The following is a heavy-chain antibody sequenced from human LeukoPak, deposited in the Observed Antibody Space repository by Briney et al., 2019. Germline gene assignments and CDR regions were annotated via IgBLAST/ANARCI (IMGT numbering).Heavy chain of an antibody. J-gene: IGHJ4*02. V-gene: IGHV4-4*07. CDR2: IYASGST. D-gene: IGHD6-13*01. CDR3: ARGGSSWQSFDL. CDR1: GGSISNYY. Sequence: SETLSLTCTVYGGSISNYYWSWIRQPAGKGLEWIGRIYASGSTNYNPSLKSRVTMSVDTSKNQFSLKLTSVTAADTAVYYCARGGSSWQSFDLWGQGTLVTVSS.